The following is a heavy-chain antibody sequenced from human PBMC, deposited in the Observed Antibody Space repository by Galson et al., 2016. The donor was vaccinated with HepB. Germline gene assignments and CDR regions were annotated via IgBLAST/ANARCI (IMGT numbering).Heavy chain of an antibody. D-gene: IGHD3-9*01. CDR2: ISGTGYNT. CDR1: DFTFSSYA. V-gene: IGHV3-23*01. CDR3: VRERGGYFFEY. J-gene: IGHJ4*02. Sequence: SLRLSCAASDFTFSSYAMNWVRQAPGKGLEWVSAISGTGYNTQYADSVKGRFTISRDNSKSTLFLQMSSLRAEDTAVYYCVRERGGYFFEYWGQGTLVTVSS.